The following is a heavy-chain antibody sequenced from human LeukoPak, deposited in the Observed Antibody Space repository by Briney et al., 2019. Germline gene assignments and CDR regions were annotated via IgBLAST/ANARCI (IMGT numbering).Heavy chain of an antibody. D-gene: IGHD6-13*01. J-gene: IGHJ4*02. V-gene: IGHV3-33*01. CDR1: GFTFSSYG. Sequence: GGSLRLSCAASGFTFSSYGMHWVRQAPGKGLEWVAVIWYDGSNKYYADSVKGRFTISRDNSKNTLYLQMNSLRAEDTAVYYCARDRVAAAGLFDYWGQGTLDTVSS. CDR3: ARDRVAAAGLFDY. CDR2: IWYDGSNK.